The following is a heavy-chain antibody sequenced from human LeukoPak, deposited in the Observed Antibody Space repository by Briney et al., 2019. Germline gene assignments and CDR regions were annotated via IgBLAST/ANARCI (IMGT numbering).Heavy chain of an antibody. D-gene: IGHD2-21*02. V-gene: IGHV2-5*01. CDR2: IYCNDDK. Sequence: SGPTLVHPTQPLTLTCTFSGFSLSTSGVGVGWIRQPPGKALEWLALIYCNDDKRYSPSLKSRLTITKDTSKSQVVLTMTNMDPVDTATYYCAHRMETAMPEYWGQGTLVTVSS. CDR3: AHRMETAMPEY. CDR1: GFSLSTSGVG. J-gene: IGHJ4*02.